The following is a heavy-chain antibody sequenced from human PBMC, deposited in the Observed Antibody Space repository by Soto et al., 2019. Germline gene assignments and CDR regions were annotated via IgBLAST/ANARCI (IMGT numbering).Heavy chain of an antibody. CDR1: GFTFSDSA. V-gene: IGHV3-73*02. CDR2: IRNKGTNYAT. Sequence: EVQLVESGGGLVQPGGYMKLYCAASGFTFSDSAMHWVRQASGKGLEWVGRIRNKGTNYATAYTESVKCRFTISRDYSTNTVYPQTNSLKPDATAVYYWTTLRNWSAVDPRYYWCLGTLVTASS. J-gene: IGHJ4*02. D-gene: IGHD5-18*01. CDR3: TTLRNWSAVDPRYY.